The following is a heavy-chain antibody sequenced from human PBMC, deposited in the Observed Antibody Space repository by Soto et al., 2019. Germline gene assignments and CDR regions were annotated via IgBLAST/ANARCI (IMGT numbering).Heavy chain of an antibody. J-gene: IGHJ3*02. CDR3: AASKHTYYDFRSGSDDAFDI. CDR2: IVVGSGNT. D-gene: IGHD3-3*01. Sequence: SVKVSCKASGSTFTSSAMQWVRQARGQRLEWIGWIVVGSGNTNYAQKFQERVTITRDMSTSTAYMELSSLRSEDTAVYYCAASKHTYYDFRSGSDDAFDIWGQGTMVTVSS. CDR1: GSTFTSSA. V-gene: IGHV1-58*02.